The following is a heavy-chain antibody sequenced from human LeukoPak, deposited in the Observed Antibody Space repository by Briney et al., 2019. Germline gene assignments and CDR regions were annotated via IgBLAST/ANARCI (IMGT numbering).Heavy chain of an antibody. Sequence: PGGSLRLSCAASGFTFSSYAMSCVRQPPKEVLGWDAAISGSGGSKYYADAVKGRFTIPRDNYKNTLYLQMNSLRAEDTAVYYCAKLYSSSSFDYWGQGTLVTVSS. D-gene: IGHD6-6*01. CDR2: ISGSGGSK. V-gene: IGHV3-23*01. CDR3: AKLYSSSSFDY. J-gene: IGHJ4*02. CDR1: GFTFSSYA.